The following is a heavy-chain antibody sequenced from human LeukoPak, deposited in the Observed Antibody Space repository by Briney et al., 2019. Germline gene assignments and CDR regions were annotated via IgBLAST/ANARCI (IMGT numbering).Heavy chain of an antibody. Sequence: PSETLSLTCAVYGGSFSGYYWGWIRQPPGKGLEWIGEINHSGSTNYNPSLKSRVTISVDTSKNHFSLNLRSVTAADTAVYYCARRSYNSPFRYWGQGTPVTVSS. J-gene: IGHJ4*02. D-gene: IGHD5-24*01. CDR3: ARRSYNSPFRY. CDR2: INHSGST. CDR1: GGSFSGYY. V-gene: IGHV4-34*01.